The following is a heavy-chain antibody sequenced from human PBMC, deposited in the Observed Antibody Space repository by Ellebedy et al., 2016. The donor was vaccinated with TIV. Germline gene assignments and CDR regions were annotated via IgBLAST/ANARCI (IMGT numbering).Heavy chain of an antibody. CDR2: ISGDGDKT. D-gene: IGHD2-2*01. CDR1: GFSFDNSA. J-gene: IGHJ5*02. V-gene: IGHV3-43*02. CDR3: TKRVPAAKGWFDP. Sequence: GKSLKISCTASGFSFDNSAMHWVRQAPGKGLEWVSLISGDGDKTYYADSVKGRFTISRDNSKNSLYLQMNSLRTDDTAFYYCTKRVPAAKGWFDPWGQGTLVTVSS.